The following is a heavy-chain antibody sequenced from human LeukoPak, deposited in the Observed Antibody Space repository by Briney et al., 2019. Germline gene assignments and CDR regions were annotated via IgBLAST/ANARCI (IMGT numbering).Heavy chain of an antibody. Sequence: GGSLRLSCAASGFTFSSYAMHWVRQAPGKGLEWVAVISYDGSNKYCADSVKGRFTISRDNSKNTLYLQMNSLRAEDTAVYYCASSVNCSSTSCPRGVLRYFDWPIDYWGQGTLVTVSS. CDR1: GFTFSSYA. J-gene: IGHJ4*02. D-gene: IGHD3-9*01. V-gene: IGHV3-30*04. CDR3: ASSVNCSSTSCPRGVLRYFDWPIDY. CDR2: ISYDGSNK.